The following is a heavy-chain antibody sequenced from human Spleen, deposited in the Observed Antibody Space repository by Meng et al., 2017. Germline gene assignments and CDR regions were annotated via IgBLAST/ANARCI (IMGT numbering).Heavy chain of an antibody. CDR2: ITNTPNRYTT. CDR3: ARDTSTSLDY. CDR1: GFTFTDHY. D-gene: IGHD2/OR15-2a*01. Sequence: EVQLVESGGGWVQPGGSLRLSCAASGFTFTDHYMDWVRQAPGKGLEWVGRITNTPNRYTTNYAASVKGRFTISRDDSKNSLYLEMNSLKIEDTAVYYCARDTSTSLDYWGQGALVTVSS. V-gene: IGHV3-72*01. J-gene: IGHJ4*02.